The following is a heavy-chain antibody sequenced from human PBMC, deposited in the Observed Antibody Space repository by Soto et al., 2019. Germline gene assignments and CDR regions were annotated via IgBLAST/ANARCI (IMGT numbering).Heavy chain of an antibody. CDR2: IYSGGST. CDR3: AGNVDIVATTEKKTDY. D-gene: IGHD5-12*01. Sequence: EVQLVESEGGLVQPGGSLRLSCAASGFTVSSNYMSWVRQAPGKGLEWVSVIYSGGSTYYADSVKGRFTISRDNSKNTLYLQMNSLRAEDTAVYYCAGNVDIVATTEKKTDYWGQGTLVTVSS. CDR1: GFTVSSNY. V-gene: IGHV3-66*01. J-gene: IGHJ4*02.